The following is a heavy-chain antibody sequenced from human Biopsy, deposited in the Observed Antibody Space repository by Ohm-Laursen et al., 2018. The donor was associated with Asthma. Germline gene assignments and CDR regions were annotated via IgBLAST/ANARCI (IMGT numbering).Heavy chain of an antibody. CDR1: YGSLTSGGYY. Sequence: TLSLTCPVSYGSLTSGGYYWTWIRQHPGKGLEWIGFIYYSGSTYYNPSLKSRVSISIDTSKNQFSLKLSSVTAADTAVYYCARAQDYYDSRGYYRSFDYWGQGTLVTVSS. D-gene: IGHD3-22*01. V-gene: IGHV4-31*03. J-gene: IGHJ4*02. CDR2: IYYSGST. CDR3: ARAQDYYDSRGYYRSFDY.